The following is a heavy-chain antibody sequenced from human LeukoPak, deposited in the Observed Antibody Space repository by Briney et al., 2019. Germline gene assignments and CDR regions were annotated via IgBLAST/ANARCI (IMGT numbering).Heavy chain of an antibody. J-gene: IGHJ4*02. CDR1: GFTFSSYS. D-gene: IGHD7-27*01. V-gene: IGHV3-21*01. Sequence: GGSLRLSCAASGFTFSSYSVNWVRQAPGKGLEWVSSISSSSSYIYYADSVRGRFTISRDNAKNSLYLQMNSLRAEDTAVYYCARDVNWGLNYWGQGTLVTVSS. CDR3: ARDVNWGLNY. CDR2: ISSSSSYI.